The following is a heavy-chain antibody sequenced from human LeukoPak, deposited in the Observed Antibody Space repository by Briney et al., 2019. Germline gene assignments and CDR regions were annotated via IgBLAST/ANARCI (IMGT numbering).Heavy chain of an antibody. J-gene: IGHJ3*02. V-gene: IGHV1-8*02. D-gene: IGHD6-19*01. CDR3: ARIDYSRGGDAFDI. CDR2: MNPNSGNT. CDR1: GGTFSSYA. Sequence: ASVKVSGRASGGTFSSYAISWVRQAPGQGLEWMGWMNPNSGNTGYAQKFQGRVTMTRNTSISTAYMELSSLRSEDTAVYYCARIDYSRGGDAFDIWGQGTMVTVSS.